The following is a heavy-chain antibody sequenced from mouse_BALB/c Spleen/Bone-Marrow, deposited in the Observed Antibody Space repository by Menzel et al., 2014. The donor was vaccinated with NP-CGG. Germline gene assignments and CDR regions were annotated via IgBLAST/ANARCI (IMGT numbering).Heavy chain of an antibody. V-gene: IGHV5-12-1*01. CDR1: GFAFSSYD. D-gene: IGHD1-1*01. CDR3: AREVLRDYFDY. J-gene: IGHJ2*01. CDR2: ISSGGGST. Sequence: EVKLMESGGGLVKPGGSLKLSCAASGFAFSSYDMSWVRQTPEKRLEWVAYISSGGGSTYYPDTVKGRFTISRDNAKNTLYLQMSSLKSEDTAMYYGAREVLRDYFDYWGQGTTLTVSS.